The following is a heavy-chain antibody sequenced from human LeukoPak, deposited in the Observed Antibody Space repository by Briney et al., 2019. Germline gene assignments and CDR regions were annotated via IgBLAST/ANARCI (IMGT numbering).Heavy chain of an antibody. CDR3: AAVQLATAYFNY. J-gene: IGHJ4*02. D-gene: IGHD1-1*01. CDR1: GASFSVFY. Sequence: SETLSLTCAVYGASFSVFYCGWVRQPPGGGLEWVGEINYSGRTTNYNPSLKSRATIQVDTSKNHSSLKMDSVIAADPSVYYGAAVQLATAYFNYWSQGTLLTVSS. CDR2: INYSGRTT. V-gene: IGHV4-34*01.